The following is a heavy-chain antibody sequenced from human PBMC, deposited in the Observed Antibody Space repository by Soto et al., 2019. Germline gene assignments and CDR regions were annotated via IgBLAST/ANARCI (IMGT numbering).Heavy chain of an antibody. CDR3: ARNVPPHSGYDKYNWFDP. CDR2: INAGNGNT. Sequence: ASVKVSCKASGYTFTSYAMHWVRQAPGQRLEWMGWINAGNGNTKYSQRFQGRVTITRDTSASTAYMELSSLRSEDTAVYYCARNVPPHSGYDKYNWFDPWGQGTLVTVSS. CDR1: GYTFTSYA. D-gene: IGHD5-12*01. J-gene: IGHJ5*02. V-gene: IGHV1-3*01.